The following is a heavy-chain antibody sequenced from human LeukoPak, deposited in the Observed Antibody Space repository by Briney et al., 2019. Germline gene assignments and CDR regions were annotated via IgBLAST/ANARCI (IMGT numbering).Heavy chain of an antibody. CDR2: ISGSGGSA. V-gene: IGHV3-23*01. J-gene: IGHJ6*02. Sequence: GGSLRLSCAAPGFTFSSYDVSWVRQAPGKGLEWVSAISGSGGSAYYADSVKGRFTISRDNSKDTLYLQMSNLRAEDTAVYYCAKAPPADYRYYYGMDVWGQGTTVTVSS. CDR1: GFTFSSYD. CDR3: AKAPPADYRYYYGMDV.